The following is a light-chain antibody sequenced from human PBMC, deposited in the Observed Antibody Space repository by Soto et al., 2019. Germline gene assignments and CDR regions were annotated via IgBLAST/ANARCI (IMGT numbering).Light chain of an antibody. CDR1: ERVYINS. CDR3: QQSGASPSA. CDR2: GAS. J-gene: IGKJ3*01. Sequence: EIVLTQSPGTLSLSPGESATLSCKASERVYINSFARYYQKAGQPPRLLIYGASTRATGIPDRFSGSGSGTDFVLSSTRLEVEESGVYYCQQSGASPSAFGPGTNVYI. V-gene: IGKV3-20*01.